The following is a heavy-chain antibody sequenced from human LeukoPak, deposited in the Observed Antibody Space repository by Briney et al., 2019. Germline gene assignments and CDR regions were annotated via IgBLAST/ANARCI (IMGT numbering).Heavy chain of an antibody. D-gene: IGHD2-2*02. CDR1: GFTFSSYA. CDR3: AKDQYQLLYET. Sequence: GASLRLSCAASGFTFSSYAMSWVRQAPGKGLEWVSAISGSGGSTYYADSVKGRFTISRDNSKNTLYLQMNNLRAEDTAVYYCAKDQYQLLYETWGQGTLVTVSS. V-gene: IGHV3-23*01. J-gene: IGHJ5*02. CDR2: ISGSGGST.